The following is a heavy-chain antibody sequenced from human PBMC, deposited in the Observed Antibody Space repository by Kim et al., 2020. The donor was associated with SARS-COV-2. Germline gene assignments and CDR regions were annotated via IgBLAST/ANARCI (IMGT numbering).Heavy chain of an antibody. D-gene: IGHD6-13*01. CDR2: INTNTGNP. CDR1: GYTFTSYA. Sequence: ASVKVSCKASGYTFTSYAMNWVRQAPGQGLEWMGWINTNTGNPTYAQGFTGRFVFSLDTSVSTAYLQISSLKAEDTAVYYCASLDPGYSSSLQLRFDYWGQGTLVTVSS. V-gene: IGHV7-4-1*02. J-gene: IGHJ4*02. CDR3: ASLDPGYSSSLQLRFDY.